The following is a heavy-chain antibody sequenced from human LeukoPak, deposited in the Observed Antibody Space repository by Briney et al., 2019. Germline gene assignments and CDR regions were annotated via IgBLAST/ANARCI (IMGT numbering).Heavy chain of an antibody. J-gene: IGHJ4*02. CDR2: ISAHYGHT. D-gene: IGHD2-8*02. Sequence: ASVKVSCKASGYSFTSYGITWVRQAPGQGLEWMGWISAHYGHTNYAQKFQGRVTMTTDTSTSTAYMELRSLRSDDTAAYYCARDFYHGHCAGLSCFLLDYWGQGALVIVSS. CDR1: GYSFTSYG. V-gene: IGHV1-18*01. CDR3: ARDFYHGHCAGLSCFLLDY.